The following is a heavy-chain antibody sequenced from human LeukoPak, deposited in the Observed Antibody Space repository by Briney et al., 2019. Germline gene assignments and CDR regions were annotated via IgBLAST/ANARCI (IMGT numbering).Heavy chain of an antibody. CDR2: MYYSGST. CDR1: GGSISSYY. Sequence: SETLSLTCTVSGGSISSYYWSWIRQPPGKGLEWIGSMYYSGSTNYKPSLKSRVTISVDTSKNQFSLKLSSVTAADTAVYYCARHAYYYDRSGSYEAFDIWGHGTMHTVSS. CDR3: ARHAYYYDRSGSYEAFDI. V-gene: IGHV4-59*08. J-gene: IGHJ3*02. D-gene: IGHD3-22*01.